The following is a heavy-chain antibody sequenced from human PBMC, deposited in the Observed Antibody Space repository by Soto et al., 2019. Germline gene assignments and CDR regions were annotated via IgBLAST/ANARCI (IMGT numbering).Heavy chain of an antibody. D-gene: IGHD5-18*01. CDR2: ISYDGSNK. CDR1: GFAFSSYG. CDR3: AKATSYGYNPYYYYGMDV. Sequence: PGGSLRLSCAASGFAFSSYGMHWVRQAPGKGLEWVAVISYDGSNKYYADSVKGRFTISRDNSKNTLYLQMNSLRAEDTAVYYCAKATSYGYNPYYYYGMDVWGQGTTVTVSS. V-gene: IGHV3-30*18. J-gene: IGHJ6*02.